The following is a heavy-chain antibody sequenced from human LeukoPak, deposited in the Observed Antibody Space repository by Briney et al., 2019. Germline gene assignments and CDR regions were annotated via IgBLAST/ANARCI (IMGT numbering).Heavy chain of an antibody. V-gene: IGHV3-23*01. CDR2: ISGSGGST. D-gene: IGHD2-2*01. Sequence: GGSLRLSCAASGFTFSSYAMSWVRQAPGKGLEWVSAISGSGGSTYYADSVKGRSTISRDNSKNTLYLQMNSLRAEDTAVYYCAKDLGYCSSTSCRWGQGTLVTVSS. CDR1: GFTFSSYA. CDR3: AKDLGYCSSTSCR. J-gene: IGHJ4*02.